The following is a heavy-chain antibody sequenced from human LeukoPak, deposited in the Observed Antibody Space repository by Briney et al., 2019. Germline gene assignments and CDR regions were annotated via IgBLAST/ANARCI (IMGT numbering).Heavy chain of an antibody. V-gene: IGHV1-2*02. D-gene: IGHD6-13*01. CDR1: GYTFTGYY. CDR2: INPNSGGT. Sequence: VASVKVSCKASGYTFTGYYMHWVRQAPGQGLEWIGWINPNSGGTNYAQKFQGRVTMTGDTSISTAYMELSRLRSDDTAVYYCARENIAAAGTRGDYWGQGTLVTVSS. J-gene: IGHJ4*02. CDR3: ARENIAAAGTRGDY.